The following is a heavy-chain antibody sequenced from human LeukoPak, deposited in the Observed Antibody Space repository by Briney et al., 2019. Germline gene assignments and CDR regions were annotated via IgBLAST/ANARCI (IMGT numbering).Heavy chain of an antibody. CDR3: ARGRYIYGDLVPYDY. CDR1: GFTFSSYS. CDR2: ISGSSSYI. Sequence: PGGSLRLSCAASGFTFSSYSMNWVRQAPGKGLEWVSSISGSSSYIYYADSVKGRFTISRDNAKNSLYLQMNSLRAEDTAVYYCARGRYIYGDLVPYDYWGQGTLVTVSS. D-gene: IGHD4-17*01. J-gene: IGHJ4*02. V-gene: IGHV3-21*01.